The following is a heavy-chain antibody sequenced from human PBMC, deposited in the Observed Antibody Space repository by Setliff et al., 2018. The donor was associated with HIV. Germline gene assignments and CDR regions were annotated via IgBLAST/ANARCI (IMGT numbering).Heavy chain of an antibody. CDR3: ARDCSSTSCPGSFNYYYYYYYMDV. D-gene: IGHD2-2*01. CDR2: INPSGGST. V-gene: IGHV1-46*03. CDR1: GYTFTSYY. J-gene: IGHJ6*03. Sequence: ASVKVSCKASGYTFTSYYMHWVRQAPGQGLEWMGTINPSGGSTSDAQKFQGRVTMTRDTSTSTVYMELSSLRSEDTAVYYCARDCSSTSCPGSFNYYYYYYYMDVWCKGTTVTVSS.